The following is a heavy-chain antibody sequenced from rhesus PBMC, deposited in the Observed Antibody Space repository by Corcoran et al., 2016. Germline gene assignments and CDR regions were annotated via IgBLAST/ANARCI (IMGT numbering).Heavy chain of an antibody. CDR1: GGSISDYYY. J-gene: IGHJ6*01. CDR2: IYGNSAST. V-gene: IGHV4S9*01. Sequence: QVQLQESGPGLVKLSETLSLTCAVSGGSISDYYYWHWIRQPPGKGLEWIGNIYGNSASTYYNTSLKSRVTMSKDTSKNQFFLKLSSVTAADTAVYYCARRPNSGSYYYGLDSWGQGVVVTISS. CDR3: ARRPNSGSYYYGLDS. D-gene: IGHD3-16*01.